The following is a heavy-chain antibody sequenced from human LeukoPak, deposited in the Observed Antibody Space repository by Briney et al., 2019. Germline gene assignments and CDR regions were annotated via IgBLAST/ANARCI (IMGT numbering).Heavy chain of an antibody. CDR3: ARDGAARAEYDY. CDR2: INPNSGGT. Sequence: SVKVSCTASGYTFTGYYMHWVRQAPGQGLEWMGWINPNSGGTNYAQKFQSRVSMTRDTSISTAYMELSRLRSDDTAVYYCARDGAARAEYDYWGQGTLVTVSS. CDR1: GYTFTGYY. D-gene: IGHD6-6*01. V-gene: IGHV1-2*02. J-gene: IGHJ4*02.